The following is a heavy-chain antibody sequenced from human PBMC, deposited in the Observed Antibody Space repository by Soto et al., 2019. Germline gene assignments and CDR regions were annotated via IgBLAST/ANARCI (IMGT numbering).Heavy chain of an antibody. CDR1: GGSFNDGNYY. V-gene: IGHV4-61*01. D-gene: IGHD1-26*01. J-gene: IGHJ5*02. CDR3: AREYGSYLLGFDP. CDR2: IYFNGGA. Sequence: SETLSLTCSVSGGSFNDGNYYWTWIRQPPGKGLEWIGNIYFNGGATYSPSLKSRVTISVDTSKNQFSLKLSSATAADTAVYYCAREYGSYLLGFDPWGQGTLVTVSS.